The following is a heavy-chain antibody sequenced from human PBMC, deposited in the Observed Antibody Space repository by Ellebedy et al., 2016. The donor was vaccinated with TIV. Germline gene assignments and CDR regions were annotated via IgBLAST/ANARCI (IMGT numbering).Heavy chain of an antibody. Sequence: AASVKVSCKTSEYTFTMYNVHWMRQAPGQGLAWMGRINPSGGSTSYAQKFQGRVTMTGDTSTGTVYMELRSLRSEDTAVYYRAREVEGAYFFDSWGQGTLVTVSS. J-gene: IGHJ4*02. V-gene: IGHV1-46*01. D-gene: IGHD1-26*01. CDR2: INPSGGST. CDR1: EYTFTMYN. CDR3: AREVEGAYFFDS.